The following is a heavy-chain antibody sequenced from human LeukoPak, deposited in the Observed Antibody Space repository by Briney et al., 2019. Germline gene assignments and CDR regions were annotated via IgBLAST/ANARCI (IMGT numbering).Heavy chain of an antibody. Sequence: SETLSLTCTVSGGSISSYYWSSIRQPAGKGLEWIGRIYTSGSTNYNPSLKSRVTISVDKSKNQFSLKLSSVTAADTAVYYCASSLVDIYPRCWRQGTLVTVSS. D-gene: IGHD3-22*01. CDR3: ASSLVDIYPRC. J-gene: IGHJ4*02. CDR2: IYTSGST. V-gene: IGHV4-4*07. CDR1: GGSISSYY.